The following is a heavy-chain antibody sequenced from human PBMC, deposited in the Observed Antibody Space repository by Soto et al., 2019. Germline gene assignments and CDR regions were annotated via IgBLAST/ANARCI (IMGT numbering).Heavy chain of an antibody. CDR3: SRHRDDHVMDV. CDR2: IRSKANSYAT. CDR1: GSTFSRSA. Sequence: PGGSLRLSWAPSGSTFSRSAIHWVRQASGKGLEWVGRIRSKANSYATGYAASVKGRFTLSRDDSMNTVYLQMNSLKPEDTAVYYCSRHRDDHVMDVWGKGSMVIVSS. J-gene: IGHJ6*03. V-gene: IGHV3-73*01. D-gene: IGHD3-10*01.